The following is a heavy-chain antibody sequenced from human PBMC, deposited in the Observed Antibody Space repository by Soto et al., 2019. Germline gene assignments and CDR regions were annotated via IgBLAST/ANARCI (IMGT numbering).Heavy chain of an antibody. CDR1: GDSVSSNSAA. CDR2: TYYRSKWYN. Sequence: SQTLSLTCAISGDSVSSNSAAWNWIRQSPSRGLEWLGRTYYRSKWYNDYALSLKGRVTINPDTSKNQFSLQLSSVTPEDTAVYFCAREEILTAYNLFDPWGQGTLVTVS. V-gene: IGHV6-1*01. CDR3: AREEILTAYNLFDP. J-gene: IGHJ5*02. D-gene: IGHD5-18*01.